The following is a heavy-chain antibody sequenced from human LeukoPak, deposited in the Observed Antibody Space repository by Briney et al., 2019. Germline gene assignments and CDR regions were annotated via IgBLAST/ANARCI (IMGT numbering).Heavy chain of an antibody. D-gene: IGHD6-25*01. CDR3: ARAMRIAAAGTFYFDY. Sequence: SQTLSLTCAISGDSVSSNSATWNGIRQSPSRGLEWLGRTYYRSKWYNDYAVSVKSRITINPDTSKNQFSLQLNSVTPEDTAVYYCARAMRIAAAGTFYFDYWGQGTLVTVSS. V-gene: IGHV6-1*01. CDR1: GDSVSSNSAT. CDR2: TYYRSKWYN. J-gene: IGHJ4*02.